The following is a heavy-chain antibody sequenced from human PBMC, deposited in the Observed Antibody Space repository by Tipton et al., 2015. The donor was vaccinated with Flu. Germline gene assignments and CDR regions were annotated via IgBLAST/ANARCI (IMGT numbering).Heavy chain of an antibody. Sequence: PGLVKPSETLSLTCAIYGGSFSGYYWSWIRQPPGKGLEWIGEINHSRITNYNPSLKSRVTMSVDTTKNLFYLKLTSVTAADTAVYYCARALNSGREYAFDIWGQGAVVTVSS. D-gene: IGHD6-19*01. CDR3: ARALNSGREYAFDI. CDR2: INHSRIT. J-gene: IGHJ3*02. CDR1: GGSFSGYY. V-gene: IGHV4-34*10.